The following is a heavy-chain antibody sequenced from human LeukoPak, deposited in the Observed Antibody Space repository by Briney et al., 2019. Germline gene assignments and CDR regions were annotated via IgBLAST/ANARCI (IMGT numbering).Heavy chain of an antibody. Sequence: GGSLRLSCAASGFTFSSYWMHWVRQAPGKGLVWVSRINSDGSSTSYADSVKGRFTISRDNAKNTLYLQMNSLRAADTAVYYCARHRVNTYSSSWYYKGQGNWFDPWGQGALVTVSS. D-gene: IGHD6-13*01. CDR3: ARHRVNTYSSSWYYKGQGNWFDP. CDR2: INSDGSST. CDR1: GFTFSSYW. J-gene: IGHJ5*02. V-gene: IGHV3-74*01.